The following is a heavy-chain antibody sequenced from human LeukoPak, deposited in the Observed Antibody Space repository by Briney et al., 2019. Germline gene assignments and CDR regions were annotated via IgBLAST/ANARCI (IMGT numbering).Heavy chain of an antibody. CDR1: GFTFSTYR. J-gene: IGHJ4*02. D-gene: IGHD6-25*01. CDR3: ARDSAIAPQRA. Sequence: GGSLRLSCAASGFTFSTYRMNWVRQAPGKGLEWVAHIIRVSSTIYYADSVRGRFTISRDNAKNSLYLQMNSLRSDDTAVYYCARDSAIAPQRAWGQGTLVTVSS. CDR2: IIRVSSTI. V-gene: IGHV3-48*04.